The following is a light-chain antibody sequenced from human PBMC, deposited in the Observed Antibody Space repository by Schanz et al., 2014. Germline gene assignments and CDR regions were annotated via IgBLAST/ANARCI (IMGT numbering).Light chain of an antibody. CDR1: SNDVGSYNR. CDR2: EVN. CDR3: QTYDSSLSAPV. Sequence: QSALTQPPSVSGSPGQSVTISCTGTSNDVGSYNRVSWYQQPPGTAPKLMIYEVNKRPSGVPDRFSGSKSGNTASLTVSGLQAEDEADYYCQTYDSSLSAPVFGTGTKLTVL. J-gene: IGLJ1*01. V-gene: IGLV2-18*02.